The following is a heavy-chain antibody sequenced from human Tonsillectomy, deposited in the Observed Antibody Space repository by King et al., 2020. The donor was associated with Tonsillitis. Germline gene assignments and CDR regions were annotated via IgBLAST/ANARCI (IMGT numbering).Heavy chain of an antibody. V-gene: IGHV3-53*01. CDR2: IYGGGST. CDR3: ARNYYDSSDAFDI. Sequence: VQLVESGGGLIQPGGSLRLSCAASGFSVSSNYMSWVRQAPGKGLEWGSVIYGGGSTYYADSVKGRLAISRDNSKNTLYLQMNNLRAEDTAVYYCARNYYDSSDAFDIWGQGTMVTVSS. J-gene: IGHJ3*02. CDR1: GFSVSSNY. D-gene: IGHD3-22*01.